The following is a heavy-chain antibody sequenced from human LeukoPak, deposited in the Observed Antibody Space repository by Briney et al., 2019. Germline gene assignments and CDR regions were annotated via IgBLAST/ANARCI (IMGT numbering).Heavy chain of an antibody. J-gene: IGHJ5*02. V-gene: IGHV3-23*01. CDR2: VGTGGVNT. Sequence: PGGSLRLSCAASGFTFSNYGMSWVRQAPGKGREWVSGVGTGGVNTYHAESVKGRFTISRDNSKNTLFLQMNSLRAEDTAVYYCAQERGGAWGQGTLVTVSS. CDR3: AQERGGA. D-gene: IGHD3-16*01. CDR1: GFTFSNYG.